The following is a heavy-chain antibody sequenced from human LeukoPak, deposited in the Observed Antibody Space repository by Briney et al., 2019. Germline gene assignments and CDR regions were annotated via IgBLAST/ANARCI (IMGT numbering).Heavy chain of an antibody. D-gene: IGHD3-3*01. J-gene: IGHJ4*02. CDR3: AMIGVGDFDY. CDR1: GGTFSSYA. V-gene: IGHV1-69*05. Sequence: SVKVSFKASGGTFSSYAISWVRQAPGQGLEWMGGIIPIFGTANYAQKFQGRVTITTDESTSTAYMELSSLRSEDTAVYYCAMIGVGDFDYWGQGTLVTVSS. CDR2: IIPIFGTA.